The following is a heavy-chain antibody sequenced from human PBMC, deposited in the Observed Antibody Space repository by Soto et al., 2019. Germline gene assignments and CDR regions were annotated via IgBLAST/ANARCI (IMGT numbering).Heavy chain of an antibody. CDR3: ARGSWDDVTGHFYMDV. Sequence: SQTLSLTCDISGDSVSSNSAAWNWIRQTPSRGLEWLGRTYYKSKWFINYAVSVKSRITVNPDTSKNQFSLQLNSVTPEDTAVYYCARGSWDDVTGHFYMDVWDKGTAVTVSS. V-gene: IGHV6-1*01. D-gene: IGHD1-1*01. CDR2: TYYKSKWFI. J-gene: IGHJ6*03. CDR1: GDSVSSNSAA.